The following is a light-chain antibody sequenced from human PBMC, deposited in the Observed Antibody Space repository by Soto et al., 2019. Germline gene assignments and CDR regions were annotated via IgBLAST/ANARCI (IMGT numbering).Light chain of an antibody. J-gene: IGKJ4*01. CDR1: QSVSSSY. Sequence: EIVLTQSPGTLSLSPGERATLSCRASQSVSSSYLAWYQQKPGQAPRLLIYGASSRATGIPDRFSGSGSGTDFTLTTSRMEPEDFAVNYCQQYGSTALTFGGGTKGDIK. CDR2: GAS. V-gene: IGKV3-20*01. CDR3: QQYGSTALT.